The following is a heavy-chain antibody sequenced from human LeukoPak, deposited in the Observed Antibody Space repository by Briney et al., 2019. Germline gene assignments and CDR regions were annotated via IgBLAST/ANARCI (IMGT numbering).Heavy chain of an antibody. D-gene: IGHD2-21*02. CDR2: IYPGDSDT. CDR3: ARLDENQNAYCFY. CDR1: GYSFTSYW. J-gene: IGHJ4*02. V-gene: IGHV5-51*01. Sequence: GESLKISCKGSGYSFTSYWSGWLRQMPGKGLEWLGVIYPGDSDTRYSPSFQGPVPISADRSISTAYLQWSSLKASDTTMYYCARLDENQNAYCFYWGQGTLVTVSS.